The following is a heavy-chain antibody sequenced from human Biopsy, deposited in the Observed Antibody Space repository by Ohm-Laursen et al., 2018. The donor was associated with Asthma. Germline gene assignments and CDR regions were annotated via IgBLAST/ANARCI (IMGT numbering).Heavy chain of an antibody. Sequence: SLRLSCAALRFAVSRGYMFWVRQAPGKGLEWVSVIYSGGTSHTADSVRGRFTISRDYSKNTLYLQMHSLRAEDTAVYYCARGDSSNWSHYYFDYWGQGTLVTVSS. CDR1: RFAVSRGY. V-gene: IGHV3-53*01. CDR3: ARGDSSNWSHYYFDY. CDR2: IYSGGTS. D-gene: IGHD3-22*01. J-gene: IGHJ4*02.